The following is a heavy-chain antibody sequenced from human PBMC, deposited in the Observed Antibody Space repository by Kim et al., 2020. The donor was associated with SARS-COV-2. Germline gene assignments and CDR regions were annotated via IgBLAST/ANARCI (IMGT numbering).Heavy chain of an antibody. D-gene: IGHD3-10*01. CDR3: ARFYRVVSGSYYNDFDY. J-gene: IGHJ4*02. CDR1: GGSISSGGYY. V-gene: IGHV4-31*03. Sequence: SETLSLTCTVSGGSISSGGYYWSWIRQHPGKGLEWIGYIYYSGSTYYNPSLKSRVTISVDTSKNQFSLKLSSVTAADTAVYYCARFYRVVSGSYYNDFDYWGQGTLVTVSS. CDR2: IYYSGST.